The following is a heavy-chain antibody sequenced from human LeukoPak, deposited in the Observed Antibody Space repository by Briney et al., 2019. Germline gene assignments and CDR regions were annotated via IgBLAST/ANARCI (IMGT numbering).Heavy chain of an antibody. CDR2: IYYSGST. V-gene: IGHV4-39*01. CDR1: GGSISSSSYY. Sequence: PSETLSLTCTVSGGSISSSSYYWGWIRQPPGKGLEWIGSIYYSGSTYYNPSLKSRVTISVDTSKNQFSLKLSSVTAADTAVYYCARCIAAAIPSWGQGTLSPSPQ. D-gene: IGHD6-13*01. CDR3: ARCIAAAIPS. J-gene: IGHJ5*02.